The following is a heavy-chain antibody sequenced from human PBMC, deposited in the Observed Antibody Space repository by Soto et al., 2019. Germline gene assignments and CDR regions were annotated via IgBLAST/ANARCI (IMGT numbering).Heavy chain of an antibody. CDR2: ISGSGSNT. CDR3: ATDHYYDSSGYGLDY. CDR1: GFTFRSYA. D-gene: IGHD3-22*01. Sequence: VGSLRLSCAASGFTFRSYAMRWGRQAPGKGLEWVSAISGSGSNTYYADSVKGRFTISRDNAKNSLYLQMNSLRAEDTAVYYCATDHYYDSSGYGLDYWGQGTQVTVSS. J-gene: IGHJ4*02. V-gene: IGHV3-23*01.